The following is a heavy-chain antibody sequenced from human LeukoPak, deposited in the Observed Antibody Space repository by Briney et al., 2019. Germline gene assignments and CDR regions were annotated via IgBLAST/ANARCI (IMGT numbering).Heavy chain of an antibody. V-gene: IGHV3-7*01. CDR2: IKQDGSEK. D-gene: IGHD3-3*01. J-gene: IGHJ4*02. Sequence: PGGSLRLSCAASGFTFSSYCMSWVRQAPGKGLEWVANIKQDGSEKYYVDSVKGRFTISRDNAKNSLYLQMNSLRAEDTAVYYCADRITIFGVVIWGQGTLVTVSS. CDR1: GFTFSSYC. CDR3: ADRITIFGVVI.